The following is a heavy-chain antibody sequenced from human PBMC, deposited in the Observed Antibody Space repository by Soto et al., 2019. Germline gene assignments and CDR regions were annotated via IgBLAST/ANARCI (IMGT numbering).Heavy chain of an antibody. Sequence: EVQLVESGGGLVQPGGSLRLSCAASGFTFSSYSMNWVRQAPGKGLEWVSYISSSSSTIYYADSVKGRFTISRDNAKNSLYLQMNSLRAEDTAVYYCARDPRIAARKGYFAYWGQGTLVTVSS. J-gene: IGHJ4*02. CDR1: GFTFSSYS. CDR3: ARDPRIAARKGYFAY. V-gene: IGHV3-48*01. D-gene: IGHD6-6*01. CDR2: ISSSSSTI.